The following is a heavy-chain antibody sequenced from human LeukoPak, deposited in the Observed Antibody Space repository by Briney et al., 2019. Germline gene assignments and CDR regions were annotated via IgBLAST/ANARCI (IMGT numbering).Heavy chain of an antibody. J-gene: IGHJ4*02. CDR1: GFTFSSYA. CDR3: AKSFMVRGAIDY. D-gene: IGHD3-10*01. Sequence: GGSLRLSCAASGFTFSSYAMSWVRQAPGKGLEWVSAISGSGGSTYYADSVKGRFTISRDNSKNTLYLQMNSLRAEDAAVYYCAKSFMVRGAIDYWGQGTLVTVSS. V-gene: IGHV3-23*01. CDR2: ISGSGGST.